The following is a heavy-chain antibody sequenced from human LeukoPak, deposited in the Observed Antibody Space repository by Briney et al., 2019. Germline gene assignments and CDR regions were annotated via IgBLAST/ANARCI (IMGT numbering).Heavy chain of an antibody. CDR3: ARDLGYSGFDWAP. CDR2: ISSSGNT. J-gene: IGHJ5*02. V-gene: IGHV4-38-2*02. D-gene: IGHD5-12*01. CDR1: GYSISSGYY. Sequence: SETLSLTCSVSGYSISSGYYWGWIRQPPGKRPEWVGSISSSGNTYYNPTLKSRVTISVDTSKNQFSLNLTSVTAADAAVYYCARDLGYSGFDWAPWGQGTLVTVSS.